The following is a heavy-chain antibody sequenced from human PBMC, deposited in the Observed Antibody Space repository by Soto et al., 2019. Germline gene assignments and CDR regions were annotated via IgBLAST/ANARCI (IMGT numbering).Heavy chain of an antibody. Sequence: EVQLVESGGGLVKPGGSLRLSCAASGFTFSSYSMNWVRQAPGKGLEWVSSISSSSSYIYYADSVKGRFTISRDNAKNSLGLQMNSTRAQNTAVYYGASEGMAAFDYWGQGTLVTVSS. CDR2: ISSSSSYI. CDR1: GFTFSSYS. J-gene: IGHJ4*02. CDR3: ASEGMAAFDY. D-gene: IGHD6-25*01. V-gene: IGHV3-21*01.